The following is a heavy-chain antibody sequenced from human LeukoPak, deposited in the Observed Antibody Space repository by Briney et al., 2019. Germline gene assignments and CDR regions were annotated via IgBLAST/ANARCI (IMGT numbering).Heavy chain of an antibody. D-gene: IGHD6-13*01. V-gene: IGHV4-30-2*01. CDR1: GGSISSGGYS. CDR2: IYHSGST. Sequence: SETLSLTCAVYGGSISSGGYSWSWIRQPPGKGLEWIGYIYHSGSTYYNPSLKSRVTISVDRSKNQFSLKLSSVTAADTAVYYCARDSGAAAGIDYWGQGTLVTVSS. J-gene: IGHJ4*02. CDR3: ARDSGAAAGIDY.